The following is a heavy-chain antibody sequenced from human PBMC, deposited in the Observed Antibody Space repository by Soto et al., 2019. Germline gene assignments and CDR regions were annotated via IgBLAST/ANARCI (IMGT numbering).Heavy chain of an antibody. CDR2: INPKSGGT. J-gene: IGHJ6*02. CDR1: GYSFTDYH. CDR3: ARGDSTDCSNGVCSFFYNLDMDV. V-gene: IGHV1-2*04. D-gene: IGHD2-8*01. Sequence: QVQLVQSGAEVKKPGASVKVSCKASGYSFTDYHIHWVRQAPGQGLEWLGRINPKSGGTSTAQKFQGWVTMTTDTAISTASMELTRLTSDDTALYYCARGDSTDCSNGVCSFFYNLDMDVWGQGTTVTVSS.